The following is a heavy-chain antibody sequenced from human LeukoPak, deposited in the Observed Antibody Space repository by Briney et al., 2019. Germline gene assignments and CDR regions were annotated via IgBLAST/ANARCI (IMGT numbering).Heavy chain of an antibody. V-gene: IGHV3-7*03. Sequence: GGCLRLSCAASGFIFSNYWMSWVRQAPGKGLEWVANIKADGSEKYYVDSVKGRFTTSRDNSQKSLYLQMNSLRPEDTAVYYCARVQSGVILAFDIWGQGTMVTVSS. CDR1: GFIFSNYW. J-gene: IGHJ3*02. CDR3: ARVQSGVILAFDI. CDR2: IKADGSEK. D-gene: IGHD7-27*01.